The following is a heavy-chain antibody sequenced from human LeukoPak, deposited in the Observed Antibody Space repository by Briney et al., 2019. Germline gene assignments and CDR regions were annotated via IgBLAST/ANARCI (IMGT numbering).Heavy chain of an antibody. D-gene: IGHD3-3*01. V-gene: IGHV4-61*02. CDR2: IYTSGST. CDR1: GGSISSGSYF. CDR3: ARESGFGVVTR. Sequence: SQTLSLTCSVSGGSISSGSYFWSWIRQPAGKGLEWIGRIYTSGSTNYNPSLKSRVTISLDTSKNQFSLKLSSVTAADTAVYYCARESGFGVVTRWGQGTLVTVSS. J-gene: IGHJ4*02.